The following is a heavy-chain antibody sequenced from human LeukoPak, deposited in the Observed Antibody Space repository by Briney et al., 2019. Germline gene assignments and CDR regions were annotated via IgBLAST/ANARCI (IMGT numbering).Heavy chain of an antibody. CDR1: GFTFSSYS. CDR2: ISSSSSYI. J-gene: IGHJ5*02. D-gene: IGHD5-24*01. V-gene: IGHV3-21*01. CDR3: ARAGGDGYNYGP. Sequence: GGSLRLSCAASGFTFSSYSMNWVRQAPGKGLEWVSSISSSSSYIYYADSVKGRFTISRDNAKNSLYLQMNSLRAEDTAVYYCARAGGDGYNYGPWGQGTLVTVSS.